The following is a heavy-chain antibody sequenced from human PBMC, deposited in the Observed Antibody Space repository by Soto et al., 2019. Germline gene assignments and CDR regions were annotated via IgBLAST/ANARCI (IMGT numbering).Heavy chain of an antibody. CDR3: ARVAGQWLWRGMDV. CDR1: GFTFSSYG. V-gene: IGHV3-33*01. D-gene: IGHD6-19*01. CDR2: IWYDGSNK. Sequence: QVQLVESGGGVVQPGRSLRLSCAASGFTFSSYGMHWVRQAPGKGLEWVAVIWYDGSNKYYADSVKGRFTISRDNSKNTLYLQMNSLRAEDTAVYYCARVAGQWLWRGMDVWGQGTTVTVSS. J-gene: IGHJ6*02.